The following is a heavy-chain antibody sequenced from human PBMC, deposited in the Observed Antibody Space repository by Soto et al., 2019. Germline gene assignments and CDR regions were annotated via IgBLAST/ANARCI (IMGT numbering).Heavy chain of an antibody. J-gene: IGHJ4*02. Sequence: QVQLVQSGAEVKKPGASVKVSCKASGYTFTSYGISWVRQAPGQGLEWMGWISAYNGNTNYAQKLQGRVTMTTDTATSTAYMELRSLRSDDTAVYYCARDANIVVVVAATRESGRKRFDYWGQGTLVTVSS. V-gene: IGHV1-18*01. CDR3: ARDANIVVVVAATRESGRKRFDY. D-gene: IGHD2-15*01. CDR2: ISAYNGNT. CDR1: GYTFTSYG.